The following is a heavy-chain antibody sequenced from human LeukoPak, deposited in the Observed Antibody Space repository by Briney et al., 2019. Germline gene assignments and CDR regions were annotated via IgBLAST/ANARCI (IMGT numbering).Heavy chain of an antibody. CDR2: ISGSGGST. D-gene: IGHD2-2*01. Sequence: GXXLRLSCAASGFTFSSYATSWVRQAPGKGLEWVSAISGSGGSTYYADSVKGRFTISRDDSKNTLYLQINSLRAEDTAVYYCAKDAPGNVVVPAALFDYWGQGTLVTVSS. J-gene: IGHJ4*02. CDR3: AKDAPGNVVVPAALFDY. CDR1: GFTFSSYA. V-gene: IGHV3-23*01.